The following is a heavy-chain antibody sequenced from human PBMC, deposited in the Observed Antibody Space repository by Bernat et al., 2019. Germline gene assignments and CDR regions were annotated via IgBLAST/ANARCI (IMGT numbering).Heavy chain of an antibody. J-gene: IGHJ4*02. V-gene: IGHV3-30*19. D-gene: IGHD2-21*02. CDR3: ARDGTAWCPDF. Sequence: QVQLVASGGGMVRPGTSLRLSCVGSGFTFRSFGIHWVRQAPGKGLEWVTLASNDGTNKPYADSVRGRFTTSRDNSKNTVYLHMNSLRVDDTAIYYCARDGTAWCPDFWGLGTLVTVAP. CDR1: GFTFRSFG. CDR2: ASNDGTNK.